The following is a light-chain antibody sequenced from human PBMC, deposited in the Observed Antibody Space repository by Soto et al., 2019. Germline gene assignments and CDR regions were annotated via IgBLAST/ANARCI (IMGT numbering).Light chain of an antibody. Sequence: QSVLTQPASVSESPGQSITISCTGASSDVGGYNYVSWYQQHPGKAPKLMIYDVSNRPSGVSNRFSGSKAGNTASLTISGPQAEDEADYYRSPYTSSSTYVFGTGTKVTV. J-gene: IGLJ1*01. CDR3: SPYTSSSTYV. V-gene: IGLV2-14*01. CDR1: SSDVGGYNY. CDR2: DVS.